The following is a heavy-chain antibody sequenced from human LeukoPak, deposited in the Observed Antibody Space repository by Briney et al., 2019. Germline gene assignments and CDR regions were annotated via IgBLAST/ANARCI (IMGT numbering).Heavy chain of an antibody. CDR2: IYDSGST. Sequence: PSETLSLTWTISGXSISSGGNYWSWIRQHPGKGPEWIGYIYDSGSTYYNPSLKSRVTISLDTSKNQFSLKVRSVTAADTAVYYCARGVGEYCSGGSCYGFDYWGQGTLATVSS. CDR1: GXSISSGGNY. V-gene: IGHV4-31*02. J-gene: IGHJ4*02. CDR3: ARGVGEYCSGGSCYGFDY. D-gene: IGHD2-15*01.